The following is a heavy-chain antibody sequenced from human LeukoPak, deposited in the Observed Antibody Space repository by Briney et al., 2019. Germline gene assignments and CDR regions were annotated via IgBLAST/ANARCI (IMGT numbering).Heavy chain of an antibody. D-gene: IGHD5-18*01. J-gene: IGHJ6*03. V-gene: IGHV4-34*01. CDR3: ARHKNSYGYFFYYYMDV. CDR2: INHSGST. CDR1: GGSFSGYY. Sequence: SETLSLTCAVYGGSFSGYYWSWIRQPPGKGLEWIGEINHSGSTNYNPSLKSRVTISVDTSKNQFSLKLSSVTAADTAVYYCARHKNSYGYFFYYYMDVWGKGTTVTVSS.